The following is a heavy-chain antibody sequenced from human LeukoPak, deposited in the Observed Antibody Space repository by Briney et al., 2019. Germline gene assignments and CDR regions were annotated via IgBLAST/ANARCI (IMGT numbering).Heavy chain of an antibody. J-gene: IGHJ6*02. CDR1: GGSISSSY. CDR3: ARVPGIAVAGTAAYYYYGMDV. V-gene: IGHV4-59*01. D-gene: IGHD6-19*01. CDR2: IYYSGST. Sequence: SETLSLTCTVSGGSISSSYWSWLRQPPGEGLEWIGYIYYSGSTNYNPSLKSRVTISVDTSKNQFSLKLSSVTAADTAVYYCARVPGIAVAGTAAYYYYGMDVWGQGTTVTVSS.